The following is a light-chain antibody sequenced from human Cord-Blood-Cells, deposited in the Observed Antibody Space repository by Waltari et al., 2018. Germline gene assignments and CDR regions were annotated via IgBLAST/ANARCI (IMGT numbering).Light chain of an antibody. V-gene: IGKV3-11*01. CDR1: QSVSSY. J-gene: IGKJ1*01. Sequence: MVLTQSPATLTLSPGERATLTCRASQSVSSYLASYQQKPGQAPRLLIFDASNSATGIPARFSGSGSGTDFTLTISSREPEDVAVYYCQQRSNWPPWTFGQGTKVEIK. CDR3: QQRSNWPPWT. CDR2: DAS.